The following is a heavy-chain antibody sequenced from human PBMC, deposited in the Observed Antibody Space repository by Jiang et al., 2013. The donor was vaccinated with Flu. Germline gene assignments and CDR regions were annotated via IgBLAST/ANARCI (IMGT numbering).Heavy chain of an antibody. D-gene: IGHD3-9*01. V-gene: IGHV4-30-4*01. J-gene: IGHJ5*02. CDR3: AGASRNYDVLTGYRIWFDP. CDR1: GGSIYSGDYY. CDR2: IFYTGST. Sequence: TISGGSIYSGDYYWSWIRQPPGKGLEWIGYIFYTGSTYYNSSLKSRLTISVDTSENQFSLKLSSVTAADTAVYYCAGASRNYDVLTGYRIWFDPWGQGTLVTVSS.